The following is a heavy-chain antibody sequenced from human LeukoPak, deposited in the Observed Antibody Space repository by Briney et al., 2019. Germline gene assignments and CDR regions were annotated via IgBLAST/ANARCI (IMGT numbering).Heavy chain of an antibody. D-gene: IGHD3-3*01. J-gene: IGHJ4*02. V-gene: IGHV3-13*01. CDR1: GFTFSSYD. CDR3: ARGSLGFWSGYYTY. CDR2: IGTAGDT. Sequence: GGALRLSCAASGFTFSSYDMHWGRQATGKGLEWVSAIGTAGDTYYPGSVKGRFTISRENAKNSLYLQMNSLRAGDTAAYYCARGSLGFWSGYYTYWGQGTLVTVSS.